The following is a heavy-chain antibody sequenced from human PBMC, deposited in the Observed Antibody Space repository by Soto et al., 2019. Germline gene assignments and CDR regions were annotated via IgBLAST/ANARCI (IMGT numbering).Heavy chain of an antibody. CDR1: GFTFDDYT. V-gene: IGHV3-43*01. J-gene: IGHJ4*02. CDR3: AKDGGITFGGELDY. D-gene: IGHD3-16*01. Sequence: GGSLRLSCAASGFTFDDYTMHWVRQAPGKGLEWVSLISWDGGSTYYADSVKGRFTISRDNSKNSLYLQMNSLRTEDTALYYCAKDGGITFGGELDYWGQGTLVTVSS. CDR2: ISWDGGST.